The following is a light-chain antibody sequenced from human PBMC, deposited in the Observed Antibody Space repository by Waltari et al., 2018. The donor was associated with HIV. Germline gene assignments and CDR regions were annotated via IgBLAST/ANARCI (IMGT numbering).Light chain of an antibody. CDR1: SSNIGSHY. CDR2: END. V-gene: IGLV1-51*02. Sequence: QSVLTQPPSVSAAPGQKVTLSCSGSSSNIGSHYVSWYHQLPGTAPKLLIYENDKRPSGIPARFSGSKSDTSATLVITGLQTGDEADYYCGTWDSSLSGALFGGGTKVTVL. CDR3: GTWDSSLSGAL. J-gene: IGLJ3*02.